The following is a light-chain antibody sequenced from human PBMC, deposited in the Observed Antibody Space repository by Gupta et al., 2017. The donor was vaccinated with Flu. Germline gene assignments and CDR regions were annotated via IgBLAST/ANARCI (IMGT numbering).Light chain of an antibody. V-gene: IGKV2-30*01. CDR2: EGS. CDR3: TKSKRPWT. CDR1: QSRVYSDGNDC. Sequence: PVTLCQPAYICCRSSQSRVYSDGNDCLYWVQQKPAQSPRRIIYEGSNRDFGGTDRFSGSGEDNDFTLKSSWGEGEVGGVYYGTKSKRPWTFGQGTKVDIK. J-gene: IGKJ2*02.